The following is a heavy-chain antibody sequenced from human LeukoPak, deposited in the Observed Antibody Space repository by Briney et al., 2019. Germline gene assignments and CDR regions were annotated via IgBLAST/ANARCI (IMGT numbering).Heavy chain of an antibody. J-gene: IGHJ5*02. CDR2: INHSGST. V-gene: IGHV4-34*01. D-gene: IGHD3-22*01. CDR3: ARGGITMIVVAENWFDP. CDR1: GGSFSGYY. Sequence: ETLSLTCAVYGGSFSGYYWSWIRQPPGKGLEWIGEINHSGSTNYNPSLKSRVTISVDTSKNQFSLKLSSVTAADTAVYYCARGGITMIVVAENWFDPWGQGTLVTVSS.